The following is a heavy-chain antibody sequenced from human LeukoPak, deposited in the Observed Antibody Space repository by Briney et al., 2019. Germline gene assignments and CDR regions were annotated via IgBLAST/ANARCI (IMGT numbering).Heavy chain of an antibody. CDR3: TRPGPGLAFDY. Sequence: GGSLRLSCAASGFTLTSSWTHSVCQAPGKGLVWVSRINSDGSSTSYAASVKGRFIISRDNAKNTLYLQMNSLRADDTALYYCTRPGPGLAFDYWGQGTLVTVSS. CDR2: INSDGSST. J-gene: IGHJ4*02. V-gene: IGHV3-74*01. D-gene: IGHD3-10*01. CDR1: GFTLTSSW.